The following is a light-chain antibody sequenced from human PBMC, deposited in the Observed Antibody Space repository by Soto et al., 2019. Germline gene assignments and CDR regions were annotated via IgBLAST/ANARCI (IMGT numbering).Light chain of an antibody. V-gene: IGLV7-43*01. Sequence: QTVVTQEPSLTVSPGGTVTLTCASSTGSVTSGYYPNWFQQTPGQAPSALIYSTNNKHSWTPDRFSGSLLGGKAALTMAGVQAEDDDDYYFLFFGGGAVVFGGGTKVTVL. CDR1: TGSVTSGYY. CDR2: STN. CDR3: LFFGGGAVV. J-gene: IGLJ2*01.